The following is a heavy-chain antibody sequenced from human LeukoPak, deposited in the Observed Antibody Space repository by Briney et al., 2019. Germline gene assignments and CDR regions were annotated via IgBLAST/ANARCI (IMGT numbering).Heavy chain of an antibody. Sequence: GASVKVSCKASGYTFTSYDINWVRQATGQGLEWMGWMNPNSGNTGYAQKFQGRVTMTRNTSISTAYMELSSLRSEDTAVYYCARGPGSSGWYRFYYYYYYMDVWGKGTTVTISS. D-gene: IGHD6-19*01. CDR3: ARGPGSSGWYRFYYYYYYMDV. J-gene: IGHJ6*03. V-gene: IGHV1-8*01. CDR1: GYTFTSYD. CDR2: MNPNSGNT.